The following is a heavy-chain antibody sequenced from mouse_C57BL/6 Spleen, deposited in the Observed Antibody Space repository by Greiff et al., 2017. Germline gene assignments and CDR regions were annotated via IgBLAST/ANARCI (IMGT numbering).Heavy chain of an antibody. D-gene: IGHD3-2*02. CDR3: ARPLSGYFDY. CDR1: GFTFSSST. J-gene: IGHJ2*01. CDR2: ISGGGGNT. Sequence: EVTVEESGGGLVKPGGSLKLSCAASGFTFSSSTMSWVRQTPEKRLEWVATISGGGGNTYYPASVKGRFTISRDNTKNTLYLQMSSLRSEDTALYYCARPLSGYFDYWGQGTTLTVSS. V-gene: IGHV5-9*01.